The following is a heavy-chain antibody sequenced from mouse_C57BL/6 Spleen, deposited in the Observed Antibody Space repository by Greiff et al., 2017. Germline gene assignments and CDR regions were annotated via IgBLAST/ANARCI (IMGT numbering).Heavy chain of an antibody. CDR2: INPGSGGT. V-gene: IGHV1-54*01. CDR1: GYAFTNYL. D-gene: IGHD1-1*01. J-gene: IGHJ4*01. CDR3: ARQLTTVDAMDY. Sequence: QVQLQQSGAELVRPGTSVKVSCKASGYAFTNYLIEWVKQRPGQGLEWIGVINPGSGGTNYNEKFKGKATLTADKSSSTAYMQLSSLTSEDSAVYFCARQLTTVDAMDYWGQGTSVTVSS.